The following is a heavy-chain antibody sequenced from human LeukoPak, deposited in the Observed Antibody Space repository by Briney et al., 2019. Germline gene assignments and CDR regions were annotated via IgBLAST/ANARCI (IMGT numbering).Heavy chain of an antibody. J-gene: IGHJ6*02. V-gene: IGHV1-69*04. Sequence: SVKVSCKASGGTFSSYAISWVRQAPGQGLEWMGRIIPIFGIANYAQKFQGRVTITADKSTSTAYMELSSLRSEDTAVYYCARDVATIPNYYHYGMHVWGQGTTVTVSS. CDR3: ARDVATIPNYYHYGMHV. CDR1: GGTFSSYA. CDR2: IIPIFGIA. D-gene: IGHD5-12*01.